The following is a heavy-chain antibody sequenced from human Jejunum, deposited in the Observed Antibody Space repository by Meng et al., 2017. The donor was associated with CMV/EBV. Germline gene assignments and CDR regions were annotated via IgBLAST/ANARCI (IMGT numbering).Heavy chain of an antibody. D-gene: IGHD2-21*02. J-gene: IGHJ4*02. Sequence: VQLVESGGGWVTPGGSLILSCAASGFTFSNYWMHCVRQVPGKGLVWVSRIDTDGTTTTYTDAVNGRFTISRDNAKNTLYLQMNSLRVEDTAVYYCTANQWGYWGQGTLVNVSS. CDR2: IDTDGTTT. CDR1: GFTFSNYW. V-gene: IGHV3-74*02. CDR3: TANQWGY.